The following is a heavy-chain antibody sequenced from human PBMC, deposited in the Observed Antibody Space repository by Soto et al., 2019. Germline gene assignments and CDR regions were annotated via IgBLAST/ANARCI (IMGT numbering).Heavy chain of an antibody. CDR3: DHSGLTGDSWFDP. V-gene: IGHV4-30-2*01. D-gene: IGHD3-16*01. CDR2: IYHSGST. J-gene: IGHJ5*02. Sequence: SETLSLTCAVSGGSISSGGYSWSWIRQPPGKGLEWIGYIYHSGSTYYNPSLKSRVTISVDRSKNQFSLKLSSVTAADTAVYYCDHSGLTGDSWFDPWGQGTLVTVSS. CDR1: GGSISSGGYS.